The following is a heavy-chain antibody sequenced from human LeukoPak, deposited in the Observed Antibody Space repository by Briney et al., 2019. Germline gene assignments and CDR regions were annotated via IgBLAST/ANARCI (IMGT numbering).Heavy chain of an antibody. J-gene: IGHJ6*02. CDR3: ARPNDSGWPLGVMDV. D-gene: IGHD6-19*01. V-gene: IGHV1-18*01. Sequence: ASVKASCKASGYTFTNYAISWVRQAPGQGLEWMGWISAYNGNTNYAQKLQGRVTMTTDASTSTAYTELRSLRSDDTAVYYCARPNDSGWPLGVMDVWGQGTTVTVSS. CDR2: ISAYNGNT. CDR1: GYTFTNYA.